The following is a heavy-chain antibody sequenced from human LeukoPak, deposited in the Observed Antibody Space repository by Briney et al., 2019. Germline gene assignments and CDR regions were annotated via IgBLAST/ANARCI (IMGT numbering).Heavy chain of an antibody. D-gene: IGHD6-13*01. CDR1: GGSISNYY. Sequence: SETLSLTCTVFGGSISNYYWSWIRQPPGKGLEWIGYIYYSGSTNYNPSLKSRVTISGDTSKNQFSLRLTSVTATDTAVYYCARGGGISHYYYYMDVWGKGTTVTISS. CDR2: IYYSGST. J-gene: IGHJ6*03. CDR3: ARGGGISHYYYYMDV. V-gene: IGHV4-59*08.